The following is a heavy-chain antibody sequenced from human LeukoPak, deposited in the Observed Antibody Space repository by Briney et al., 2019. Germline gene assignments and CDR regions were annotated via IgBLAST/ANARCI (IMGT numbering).Heavy chain of an antibody. CDR2: ISYDGSNK. J-gene: IGHJ4*02. V-gene: IGHV3-30-3*01. CDR3: ARSEEKPVTSEITMIVVVITPNFDY. CDR1: GFTFSSYA. Sequence: GGSLRLSCAASGFTFSSYAMHWVRQAPGKGLEWVAVISYDGSNKYYADSVKGRFTISRDNSKNTLCLQMNSLRAEDTAVYYCARSEEKPVTSEITMIVVVITPNFDYWGQGTLVTVSS. D-gene: IGHD3-22*01.